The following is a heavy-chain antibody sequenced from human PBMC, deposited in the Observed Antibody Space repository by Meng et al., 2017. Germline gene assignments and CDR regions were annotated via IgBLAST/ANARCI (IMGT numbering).Heavy chain of an antibody. D-gene: IGHD3-22*01. CDR2: IIPIFGTA. V-gene: IGHV1-69*06. CDR3: AVTYCYDSSGYYYNFDY. CDR1: GGTFSSYA. Sequence: QGQLVQSGAEVKKPGSLVKVSCKASGGTFSSYAISWVRQAPGQGLEWMGGIIPIFGTANYAQKFQGRVTITADKSTSTAYMELSSLRSEDTAVYYCAVTYCYDSSGYYYNFDYWGQGTLVTVSS. J-gene: IGHJ4*02.